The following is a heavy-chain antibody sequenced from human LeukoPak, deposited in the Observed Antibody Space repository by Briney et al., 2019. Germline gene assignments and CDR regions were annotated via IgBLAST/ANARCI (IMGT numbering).Heavy chain of an antibody. J-gene: IGHJ4*02. CDR3: AKDRGRYYDSSGFYWGYYFDS. CDR1: GFTFSTYA. D-gene: IGHD3-22*01. CDR2: ISGTGGST. Sequence: PGGSLRLSCAASGFTFSTYAVNWVRQAPGKGLEWVSTISGTGGSTYYADSVKSRFTISRDNSKNTLYLQMSSLRAEDTAVYYCAKDRGRYYDSSGFYWGYYFDSWGQGILVTVST. V-gene: IGHV3-23*01.